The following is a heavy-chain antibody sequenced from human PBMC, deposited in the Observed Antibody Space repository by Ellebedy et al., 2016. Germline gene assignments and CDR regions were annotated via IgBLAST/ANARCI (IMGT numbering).Heavy chain of an antibody. CDR3: TTDLYYFGMDV. CDR1: GFTFSSAG. J-gene: IGHJ6*02. V-gene: IGHV3-15*01. Sequence: GESLKISCAASGFTFSSAGMSWVRRAPGKGLEWVGRIQSKSDGGTADYAAPVKGRFTISRDDSKTTLYLQMNSLKTEDTAVYYCTTDLYYFGMDVWGQGTTVTVSS. CDR2: IQSKSDGGTA.